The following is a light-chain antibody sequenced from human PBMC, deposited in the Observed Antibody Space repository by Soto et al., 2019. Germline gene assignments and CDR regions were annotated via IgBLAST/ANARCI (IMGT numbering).Light chain of an antibody. V-gene: IGKV3-15*01. CDR1: QSLSTN. J-gene: IGKJ1*01. CDR3: QQYNKWPRT. CDR2: DAS. Sequence: EIVVTQSPATLSVSPGERATLSCRASQSLSTNLAWYQQRPGQAPRLLIYDASTRATGIPARFSGSGSGTEFTLTISSLQSEDLAVYYCQQYNKWPRTFGQGTKVDIK.